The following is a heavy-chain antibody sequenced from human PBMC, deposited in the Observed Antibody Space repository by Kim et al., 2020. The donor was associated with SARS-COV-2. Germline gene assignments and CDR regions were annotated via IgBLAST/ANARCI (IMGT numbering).Heavy chain of an antibody. J-gene: IGHJ1*01. V-gene: IGHV1-24*01. Sequence: ASVKVSCKVSGYTLTELSMHWVRQAPGKGLEWMGGFDPEDGETIYAQKFQGGVTMTEDTSTDTAYMELSSLRSEDTAVYYCATKAYYYDSSGYYVEYFQHWGQGTLVTVSS. CDR3: ATKAYYYDSSGYYVEYFQH. CDR1: GYTLTELS. CDR2: FDPEDGET. D-gene: IGHD3-22*01.